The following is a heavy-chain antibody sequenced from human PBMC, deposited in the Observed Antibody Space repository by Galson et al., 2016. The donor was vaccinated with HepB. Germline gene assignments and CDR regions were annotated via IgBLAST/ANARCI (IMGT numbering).Heavy chain of an antibody. Sequence: SVKVSCKASGYTFTSYGMYWVRQAPGQRLEYIGWINAGNGNTKYSEKFEGRVTNTRDTSASTAYMELSSLISEDTALYFCARVLNVGATIFEYWGQGTLVTVSS. V-gene: IGHV1-3*01. CDR1: GYTFTSYG. D-gene: IGHD1-26*01. CDR3: ARVLNVGATIFEY. CDR2: INAGNGNT. J-gene: IGHJ4*02.